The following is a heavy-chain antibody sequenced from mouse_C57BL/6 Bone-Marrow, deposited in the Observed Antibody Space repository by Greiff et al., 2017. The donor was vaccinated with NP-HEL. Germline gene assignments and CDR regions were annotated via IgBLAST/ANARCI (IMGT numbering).Heavy chain of an antibody. J-gene: IGHJ1*03. CDR2: IWSGGST. V-gene: IGHV2-2*01. D-gene: IGHD2-4*01. CDR3: ARTGDYVQLNWYFDV. CDR1: GFSLTSYG. Sequence: QVQLKESGPGLVQPSQSLSITCTVSGFSLTSYGVHWVRQSPGKGLEWLGVIWSGGSTDYNAAFISRLSISKDNSKSQVFFKMNSLQADDTAIYYCARTGDYVQLNWYFDVWGTGTTVTVSS.